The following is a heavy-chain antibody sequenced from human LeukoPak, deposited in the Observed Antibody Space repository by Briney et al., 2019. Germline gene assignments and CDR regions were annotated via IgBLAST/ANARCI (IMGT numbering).Heavy chain of an antibody. Sequence: SETLSLTCTVSGGSISSYYWSWIRQPPGKGLEWIGYNYYSGSTNYNPSLKSRVTISVDTSKNQFSLKLSSVTAADTAVYYCARHASFDSNYAEYYYYGMDVWGQGTTVTVSS. CDR1: GGSISSYY. D-gene: IGHD4-4*01. CDR3: ARHASFDSNYAEYYYYGMDV. CDR2: NYYSGST. J-gene: IGHJ6*02. V-gene: IGHV4-59*08.